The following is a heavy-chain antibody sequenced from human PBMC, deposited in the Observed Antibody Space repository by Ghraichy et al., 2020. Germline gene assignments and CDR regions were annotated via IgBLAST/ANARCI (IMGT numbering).Heavy chain of an antibody. CDR1: GGSISSYY. V-gene: IGHV4-59*08. Sequence: SETLPLTCTVSGGSISSYYWSWIRQSPGKGLEWIGYIYYTGITNYNPSLKSRVTISVDTSKNQFSLKLSSVIAADTAVYYCARHSPTSAGAFDYWGQGILVTVS. CDR2: IYYTGIT. CDR3: ARHSPTSAGAFDY. J-gene: IGHJ4*02.